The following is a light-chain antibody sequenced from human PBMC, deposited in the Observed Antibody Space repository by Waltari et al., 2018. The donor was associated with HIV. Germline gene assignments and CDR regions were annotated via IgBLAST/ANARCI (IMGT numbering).Light chain of an antibody. CDR3: QQYNNWPRT. CDR1: QSVSSN. Sequence: EIVMTQSPATLSVYPGERATLSCRASQSVSSNLAWYQQKPGQAPRLLIYVASTRATGIPARFSGSGSGTEFTLTISSLQSEDFAVYYCQQYNNWPRTFGQGTKLEIK. J-gene: IGKJ2*01. V-gene: IGKV3-15*01. CDR2: VAS.